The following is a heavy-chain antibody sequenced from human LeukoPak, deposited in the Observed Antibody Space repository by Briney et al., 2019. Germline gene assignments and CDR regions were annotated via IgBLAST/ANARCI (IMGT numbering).Heavy chain of an antibody. J-gene: IGHJ6*03. CDR1: GFTFSSYA. V-gene: IGHV3-30*04. Sequence: GGSLRLSCAASGFTFSSYAMHWVRQAPGKGLEWVAVISYDGSNKYYADSVKGRFTISKDNSKNTLYLQMNSLRAEDTAVYYCARDGGGGTDYYMAVWGKGPTVTVSS. D-gene: IGHD1-14*01. CDR3: ARDGGGGTDYYMAV. CDR2: ISYDGSNK.